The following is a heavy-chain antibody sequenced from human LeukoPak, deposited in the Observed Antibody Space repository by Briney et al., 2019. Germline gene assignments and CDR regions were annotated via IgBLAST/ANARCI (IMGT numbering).Heavy chain of an antibody. CDR2: INPNSGGI. CDR3: ARDRDSSTSYGMDV. CDR1: GYTFTGYY. V-gene: IGHV1-2*04. D-gene: IGHD6-6*01. J-gene: IGHJ6*02. Sequence: ASVKVSCKASGYTFTGYYMHWVRQAPGQGLEWMGWINPNSGGINYAQKFQGWVTMTRDTSISTAYMELSRLRSDDTAVYYCARDRDSSTSYGMDVWGQGTTVTVSS.